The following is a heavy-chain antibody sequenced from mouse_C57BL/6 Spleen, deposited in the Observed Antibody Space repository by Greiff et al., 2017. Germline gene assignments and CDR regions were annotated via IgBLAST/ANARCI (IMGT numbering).Heavy chain of an antibody. CDR2: IDPSDSYT. Sequence: QVQLQQSGAELVRPGTSVKLSCKASGYTFTSYWMHWVKQRPGQGLEWIGVIDPSDSYTNYNQKFKGKATLTVDTSSSTAYMQLSSLTSEDSAVYYCARGDYYGSREGFFAYWGQGTLVTVSA. CDR1: GYTFTSYW. D-gene: IGHD1-1*01. V-gene: IGHV1-59*01. CDR3: ARGDYYGSREGFFAY. J-gene: IGHJ3*01.